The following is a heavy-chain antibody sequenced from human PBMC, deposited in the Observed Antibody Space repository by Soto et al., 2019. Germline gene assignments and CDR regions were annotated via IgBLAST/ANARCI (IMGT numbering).Heavy chain of an antibody. CDR1: GGSISSGGYY. CDR2: IYYSGST. V-gene: IGHV4-31*03. Sequence: SSETLSLTCTVSGGSISSGGYYWSWIRQHPGKGLEWIGYIYYSGSTYYNPSLKSRVTISVDTSKNQFSLKLSSVTAADTAVYYCARVANYCSSTSCSSRAFDYWGQGTLVTVSS. J-gene: IGHJ4*02. CDR3: ARVANYCSSTSCSSRAFDY. D-gene: IGHD2-2*01.